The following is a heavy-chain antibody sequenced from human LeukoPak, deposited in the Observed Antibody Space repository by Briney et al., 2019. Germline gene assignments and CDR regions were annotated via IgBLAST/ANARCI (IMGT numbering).Heavy chain of an antibody. CDR3: ARDGNGYINFDY. J-gene: IGHJ4*02. CDR2: IIPIFGTA. V-gene: IGHV1-69*01. CDR1: GGTFSSYA. D-gene: IGHD5-24*01. Sequence: GASVKVSCKASGGTFSSYAISWVRQAPGQGLEWMGGIIPIFGTANYAQKFQGRVTVTADESTSTAYMELSSLRSEDTAVYYCARDGNGYINFDYWGQGTLVTVSS.